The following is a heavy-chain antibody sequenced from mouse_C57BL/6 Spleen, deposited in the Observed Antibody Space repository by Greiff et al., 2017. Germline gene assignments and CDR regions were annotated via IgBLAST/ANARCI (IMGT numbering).Heavy chain of an antibody. CDR3: AGGYGSGPSEYFDV. CDR1: GYAFSSSW. D-gene: IGHD1-1*01. CDR2: IYPGDGDT. Sequence: QVQLKESGPELVKPGASVKISCKASGYAFSSSWMNWVKQRPGKGLEWIGRIYPGDGDTNYNGKFKGKATLTADKSSSTDYMQLSSLTSENSEVYVCAGGYGSGPSEYFDVWGTGTTVTVSS. V-gene: IGHV1-82*01. J-gene: IGHJ1*03.